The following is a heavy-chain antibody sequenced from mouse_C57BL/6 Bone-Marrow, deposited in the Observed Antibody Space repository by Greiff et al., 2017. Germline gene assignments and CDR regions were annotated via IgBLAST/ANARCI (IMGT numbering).Heavy chain of an antibody. CDR1: GFTFSSYA. CDR3: ARDPITTVVKGFAY. Sequence: VQLKESGGGLVKPGGSLKLSCAASGFTFSSYAMSWVRQTPEKRLEWVATISDGGSYTYYPDNVKGRFTISRDNAKNNLYLQMSHLKSEDTAMYYCARDPITTVVKGFAYWGQGTLVTVSA. J-gene: IGHJ3*01. CDR2: ISDGGSYT. D-gene: IGHD1-1*01. V-gene: IGHV5-4*01.